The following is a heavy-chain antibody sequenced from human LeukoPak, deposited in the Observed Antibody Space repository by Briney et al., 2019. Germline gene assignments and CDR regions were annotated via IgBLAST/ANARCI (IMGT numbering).Heavy chain of an antibody. CDR2: IYPGDSDT. CDR1: GYSFTSYW. J-gene: IGHJ5*02. V-gene: IGHV5-51*03. Sequence: GESLKISCKGSGYSFTSYWIGWVRQMPGKGLEWMGIIYPGDSDTRYSPSFQGQVTISADKAISTAYLQWSSLKASDTATYYCASQGGYGDYDPPGWFDPWGQGTLVTVSS. CDR3: ASQGGYGDYDPPGWFDP. D-gene: IGHD4-17*01.